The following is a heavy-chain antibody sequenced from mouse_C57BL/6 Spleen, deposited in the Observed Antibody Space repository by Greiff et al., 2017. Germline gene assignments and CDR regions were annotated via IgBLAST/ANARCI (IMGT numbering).Heavy chain of an antibody. D-gene: IGHD2-4*01. V-gene: IGHV5-17*01. J-gene: IGHJ2*01. CDR2: ISSGSSTI. Sequence: VQLKESGGGLVKPGGSLKLSCAASGFTFSDYGMHWVRQAPEKGLEWVAYISSGSSTIYYADTVKGRFTISRDNAKNTLFLQMTSLRSEDTAMYYCARRDDYGSLFFDYWGQGTTLTVSS. CDR3: ARRDDYGSLFFDY. CDR1: GFTFSDYG.